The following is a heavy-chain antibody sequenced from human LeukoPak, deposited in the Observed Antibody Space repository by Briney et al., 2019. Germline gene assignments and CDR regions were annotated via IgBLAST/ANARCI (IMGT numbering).Heavy chain of an antibody. D-gene: IGHD4-17*01. Sequence: PGGSLRLSCAASGFTFSSYSMNWVRQAPGKGLEWVSSISSSSSYIYYADSVKGRFTISRDNAKNSLYLQMNSLRAEDTAVYYCAREGYGDYSGDYYYYMDVWGKGTTVTVSS. J-gene: IGHJ6*03. CDR3: AREGYGDYSGDYYYYMDV. CDR2: ISSSSSYI. V-gene: IGHV3-21*01. CDR1: GFTFSSYS.